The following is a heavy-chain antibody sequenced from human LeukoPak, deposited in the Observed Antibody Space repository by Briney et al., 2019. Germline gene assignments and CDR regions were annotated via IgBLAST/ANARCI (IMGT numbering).Heavy chain of an antibody. CDR1: GFTFSRYW. V-gene: IGHV3-7*03. D-gene: IGHD4-23*01. CDR3: AREGNGGNSPNFDY. Sequence: GGSLRLSCAASGFTFSRYWMSWVRQVPRKGLEWVANIKQDGSEKYYVDSLKGRFTISRDNAKNSLYLQMNSLRAEDTAVYYCAREGNGGNSPNFDYWGQGTLVTVSS. CDR2: IKQDGSEK. J-gene: IGHJ4*02.